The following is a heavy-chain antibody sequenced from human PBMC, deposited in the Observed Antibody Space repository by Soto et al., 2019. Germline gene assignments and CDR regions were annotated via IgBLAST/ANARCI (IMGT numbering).Heavy chain of an antibody. Sequence: SETLSLTCTVSGASMSEYFWSWIRQSPGKGLEWIGYIYYLGSTDYNPSLKSRVTISVDTSKRQFSLRLTSVTAADTAVYYCAKDGYDGSGSPYPAFWGPGTQVTVSS. CDR1: GASMSEYF. D-gene: IGHD3-10*01. CDR3: AKDGYDGSGSPYPAF. J-gene: IGHJ4*02. CDR2: IYYLGST. V-gene: IGHV4-59*01.